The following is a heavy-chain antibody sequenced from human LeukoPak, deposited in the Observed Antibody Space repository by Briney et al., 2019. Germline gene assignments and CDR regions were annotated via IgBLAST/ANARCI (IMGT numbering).Heavy chain of an antibody. J-gene: IGHJ4*02. Sequence: GGSLRLSCAASGFIFGGYSMKWVRQAPGKGLEWVSYISSSSSAIFYADSVKGRFTVSRDNAKNSLYLQMNSLRDEDTAVYYCARELGSTWDFDYWGQGTLVTVSS. V-gene: IGHV3-48*02. D-gene: IGHD1-26*01. CDR2: ISSSSSAI. CDR1: GFIFGGYS. CDR3: ARELGSTWDFDY.